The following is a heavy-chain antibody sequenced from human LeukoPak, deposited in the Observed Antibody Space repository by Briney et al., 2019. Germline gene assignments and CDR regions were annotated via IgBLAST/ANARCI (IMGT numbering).Heavy chain of an antibody. D-gene: IGHD4/OR15-4a*01. J-gene: IGHJ4*02. CDR2: ISGSGGST. CDR1: GFTVSSNY. CDR3: ARRAGAYSHPYDY. V-gene: IGHV3-53*01. Sequence: HTGGSLRLSCAASGFTVSSNYMSWVRQAPGKGLEWVSAISGSGGSTYYADSVKGRFTISRDNSKNTLYLQMNSLRAEDTAVYYCARRAGAYSHPYDYWGQGTLVTVSS.